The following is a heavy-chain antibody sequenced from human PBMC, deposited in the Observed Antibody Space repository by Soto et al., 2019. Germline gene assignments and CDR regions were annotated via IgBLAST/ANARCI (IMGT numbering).Heavy chain of an antibody. CDR2: VNTNGRST. CDR3: AKDPAFNYFYGMDV. D-gene: IGHD3-3*02. CDR1: GLAFGNYA. V-gene: IGHV3-23*01. J-gene: IGHJ6*02. Sequence: PGGSLRLSCRASGLAFGNYAMNWVRQVPGRGLEWVAGVNTNGRSTYYADSVRGRFTISRDNSKITVYLQMNSLRAEDTAVYYCAKDPAFNYFYGMDVWGQGTTVTVYS.